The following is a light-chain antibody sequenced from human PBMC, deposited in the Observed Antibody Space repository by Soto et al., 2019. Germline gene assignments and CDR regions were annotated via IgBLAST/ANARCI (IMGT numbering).Light chain of an antibody. CDR2: AAS. CDR3: QQSYSTLFT. CDR1: QSISSY. V-gene: IGKV1-39*01. J-gene: IGKJ3*01. Sequence: DIQMTQSPSSLSASVGDRVTITCRASQSISSYLNWYQQKPGKAPKLQLYAASSLQSGVPSRFSGSGSGTDFTLTISSLQPEDFATYYCQQSYSTLFTFGPGTKVDIK.